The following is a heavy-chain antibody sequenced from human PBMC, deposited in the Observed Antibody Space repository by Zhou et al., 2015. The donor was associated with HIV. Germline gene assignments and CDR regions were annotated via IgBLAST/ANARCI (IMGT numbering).Heavy chain of an antibody. CDR1: GGTFSSYA. D-gene: IGHD2-21*02. Sequence: QVQLVQSGAEVKKPGSSVKVSCKASGGTFSSYAISWVRQAPGQGLEWMGGIIPIFGTANYAQKFQGRVTITADKSTSTAYMELSSLRSEDTAVYYCARLQTLAYCGGDCYSEGWGQGTLVTVSS. V-gene: IGHV1-69*06. J-gene: IGHJ4*02. CDR2: IIPIFGTA. CDR3: ARLQTLAYCGGDCYSEG.